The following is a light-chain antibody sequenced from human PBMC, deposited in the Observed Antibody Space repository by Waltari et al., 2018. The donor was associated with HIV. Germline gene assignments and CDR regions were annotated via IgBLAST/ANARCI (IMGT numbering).Light chain of an antibody. V-gene: IGLV3-1*01. CDR2: LDI. Sequence: SYDLTQPPSVSVSPGQTASITCSGDKLGDKYVCWYQHRPGQSPVLVIYLDIKRPSGIPERFSGSNSGNTATLTISGTQALDEADYYCQAWDSNTAIFGGGTKLTVL. CDR1: KLGDKY. CDR3: QAWDSNTAI. J-gene: IGLJ2*01.